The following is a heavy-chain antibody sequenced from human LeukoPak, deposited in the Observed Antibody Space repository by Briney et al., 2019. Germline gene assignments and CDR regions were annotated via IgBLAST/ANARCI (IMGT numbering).Heavy chain of an antibody. CDR1: GGTFSSYA. V-gene: IGHV1-69*13. CDR2: IIPIFGTA. CDR3: ARRKEWEPAAFDY. J-gene: IGHJ4*02. Sequence: GASVKVSCKASGGTFSSYAISWVRQAPGQGLEWMGGIIPIFGTANYAQKFQGRVTITADESTSTAYMELSSLRSEGTAVYYCARRKEWEPAAFDYWGQGTLVTVSS. D-gene: IGHD1-26*01.